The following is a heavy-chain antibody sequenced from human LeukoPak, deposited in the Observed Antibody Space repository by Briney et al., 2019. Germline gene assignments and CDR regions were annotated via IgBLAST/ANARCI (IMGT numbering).Heavy chain of an antibody. V-gene: IGHV1-2*02. CDR3: ARDAGDPNFDY. CDR2: INPNSDGT. J-gene: IGHJ4*02. CDR1: GYSFTGYY. D-gene: IGHD7-27*01. Sequence: KPRALVKVSCKASGYSFTGYYMHWVRQAPGQGLEWMGWINPNSDGTKYAQKFQDRATMTRETSISTAYMELSSLRSDDTAVYYCARDAGDPNFDYWGQGTLVTVSS.